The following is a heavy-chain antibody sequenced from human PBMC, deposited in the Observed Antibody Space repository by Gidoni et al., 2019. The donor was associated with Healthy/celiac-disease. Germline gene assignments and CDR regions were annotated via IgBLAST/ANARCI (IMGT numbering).Heavy chain of an antibody. V-gene: IGHV3-11*01. J-gene: IGHJ4*02. CDR3: VREEITEDPQRAPHLDY. CDR2: ISSSGSTI. Sequence: QVQLVASGGGFVKPGGPLRLSWAASGFTFSAYYMSWIRQAPGKGLEWVSYISSSGSTIYYADSVKGRFTISRDNAKNSLYLQMNSLRAEDTAVYYCVREEITEDPQRAPHLDYWGQGTLVTVSS. CDR1: GFTFSAYY.